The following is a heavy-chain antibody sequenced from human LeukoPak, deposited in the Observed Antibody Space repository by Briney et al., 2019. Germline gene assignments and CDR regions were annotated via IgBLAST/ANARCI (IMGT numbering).Heavy chain of an antibody. CDR3: ARGYCSSTSCSPFFY. J-gene: IGHJ4*02. D-gene: IGHD2-2*01. CDR1: GYTFTSYA. CDR2: INTNTGNP. V-gene: IGHV7-4-1*02. Sequence: PGASVKVSCKASGYTFTSYAMNWVRQAPGQGLEWMGWINTNTGNPTYAQGFTGRFVFSLDTSVSTAYLQISSLKAEDTAVYYCARGYCSSTSCSPFFYWGQGTLVTVSS.